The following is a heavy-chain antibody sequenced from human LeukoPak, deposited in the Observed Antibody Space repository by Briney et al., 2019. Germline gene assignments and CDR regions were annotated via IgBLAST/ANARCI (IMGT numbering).Heavy chain of an antibody. V-gene: IGHV1-2*04. CDR1: GYTFTGYY. D-gene: IGHD1-26*01. CDR2: INPNSGGT. CDR3: ARLGSGSYNWFDP. J-gene: IGHJ5*02. Sequence: ASVKVSCKASGYTFTGYYMHWVRQAPGQGLEWMGWINPNSGGTNYAQKFQGWVTMTRDTSISTAYLQWSSLKASDTAMYYCARLGSGSYNWFDPWGQGTLVTVSS.